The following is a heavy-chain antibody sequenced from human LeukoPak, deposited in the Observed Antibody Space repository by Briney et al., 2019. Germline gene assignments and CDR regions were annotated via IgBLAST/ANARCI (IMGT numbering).Heavy chain of an antibody. CDR1: GFTFSGSA. J-gene: IGHJ4*02. CDR3: TRFEYSSSQ. CDR2: IRSKANSYAT. D-gene: IGHD6-6*01. V-gene: IGHV3-73*01. Sequence: PGGSLRLSCAASGFTFSGSAMHWVRQASGKGLEWVGRIRSKANSYATAYAASVKGRLTISRDDSKNTAYLQMNSLKTEDTAVYYCTRFEYSSSQGGRGTLVTVSS.